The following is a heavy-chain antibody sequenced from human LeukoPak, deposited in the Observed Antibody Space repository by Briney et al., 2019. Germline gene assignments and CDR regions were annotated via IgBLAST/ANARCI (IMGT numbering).Heavy chain of an antibody. V-gene: IGHV3-23*01. D-gene: IGHD3-3*01. J-gene: IGHJ4*02. CDR3: ARPEGITIFGVVLGFDY. CDR2: ISGSGGST. Sequence: GGSLRLSCAASGFTFSSYAMSWVRQAPGKGLEWVSAISGSGGSTYYADSVKGRFTISRDNSKNTLYLQMNSLRAEDTAVYYCARPEGITIFGVVLGFDYWGQGTLVTVSS. CDR1: GFTFSSYA.